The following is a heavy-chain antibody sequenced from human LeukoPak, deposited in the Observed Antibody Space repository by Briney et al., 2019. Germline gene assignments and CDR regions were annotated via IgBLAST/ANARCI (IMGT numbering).Heavy chain of an antibody. J-gene: IGHJ6*03. V-gene: IGHV1-8*01. D-gene: IGHD3-3*01. CDR3: ARNDFWSGYGALYYYYMDV. CDR2: MNPNSGNT. CDR1: GYTFTSYD. Sequence: ASVKVSCKASGYTFTSYDINWVRQATGQGLEWMGWMNPNSGNTGYARKFQGRVTITADKFTSTAYMELSSLRSEDTAVYYCARNDFWSGYGALYYYYMDVWGKGTTVTVSS.